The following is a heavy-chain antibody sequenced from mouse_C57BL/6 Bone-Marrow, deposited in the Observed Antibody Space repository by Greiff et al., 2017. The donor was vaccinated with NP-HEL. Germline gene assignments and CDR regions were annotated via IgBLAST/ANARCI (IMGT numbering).Heavy chain of an antibody. Sequence: VQLQESGAELARPGASVKLSCKASGYTFTSYGISWVKQRTGQGLEWIGEIYPRSGNTYYNEKVKGKATLTADKSSSTAYMELRSLTSEDSAVYFCARKAYYYGSKGYAMDYWGQGTSVTVSS. CDR2: IYPRSGNT. J-gene: IGHJ4*01. D-gene: IGHD1-1*01. CDR3: ARKAYYYGSKGYAMDY. V-gene: IGHV1-81*01. CDR1: GYTFTSYG.